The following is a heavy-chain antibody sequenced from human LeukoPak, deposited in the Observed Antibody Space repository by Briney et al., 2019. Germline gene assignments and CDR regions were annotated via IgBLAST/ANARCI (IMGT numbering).Heavy chain of an antibody. D-gene: IGHD5-18*01. CDR1: GFIFSDYA. CDR3: ARHDSFIPY. J-gene: IGHJ4*02. V-gene: IGHV3-23*01. CDR2: ISDSGRAT. Sequence: GGSLRLSCASSGFIFSDYAMSWVRQAPGKGLEWVSGISDSGRATYYADSVKGRYTISRDNSKNTVSLQMNSLTAEDTAVYFCARHDSFIPYWAQGTPVTVSP.